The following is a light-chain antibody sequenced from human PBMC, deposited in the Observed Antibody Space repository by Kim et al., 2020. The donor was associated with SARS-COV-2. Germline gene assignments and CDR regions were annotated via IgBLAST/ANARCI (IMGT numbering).Light chain of an antibody. Sequence: SYELTQPPSVSVSPGQTARITCSGDALPKQYAYWYQQKPGQAPVLVIYKDSERPSGIPERFSGSSSGTTVPLTISGVQAEDEADYYCQSADSSGTYKVFG. CDR3: QSADSSGTYKV. V-gene: IGLV3-25*03. CDR1: ALPKQY. J-gene: IGLJ2*01. CDR2: KDS.